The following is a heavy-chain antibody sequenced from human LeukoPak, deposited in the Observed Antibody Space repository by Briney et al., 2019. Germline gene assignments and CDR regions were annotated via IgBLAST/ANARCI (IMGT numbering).Heavy chain of an antibody. CDR2: IYYSGST. CDR1: GGSISSYY. J-gene: IGHJ3*02. V-gene: IGHV4-39*01. Sequence: PSETLSLPCTVSGGSISSYYWGWIRQPPGKGLVWIGSIYYSGSTYYNPSLKSRVTVSVDTSKNQFSLKLSSVTAADTAVYYCARPERNDAFDIWGEGTMVTVSS. CDR3: ARPERNDAFDI.